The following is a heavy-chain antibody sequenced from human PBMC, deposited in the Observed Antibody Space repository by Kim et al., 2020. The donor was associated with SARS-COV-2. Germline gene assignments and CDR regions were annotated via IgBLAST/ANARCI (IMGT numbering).Heavy chain of an antibody. V-gene: IGHV3-9*01. Sequence: ADSVKGPSTIPRENTKNSLDLQMNSLRAEDTALYYCAKDNWNYYYYGMDVWGQGTTVTVSS. D-gene: IGHD1-1*01. CDR3: AKDNWNYYYYGMDV. J-gene: IGHJ6*02.